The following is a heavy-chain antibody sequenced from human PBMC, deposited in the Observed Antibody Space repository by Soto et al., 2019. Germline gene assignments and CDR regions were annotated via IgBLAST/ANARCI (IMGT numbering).Heavy chain of an antibody. D-gene: IGHD6-13*01. CDR3: ARHEAAAHWWGYYGMDV. V-gene: IGHV5-51*01. J-gene: IGHJ6*02. CDR1: GYSFTSYW. Sequence: PGESLKISCKGSGYSFTSYWIGWVRQMPGKGLEWMGIIYPGDSDTRYSPSFQGQVTISADKSISTAYLQWSSLKASDTAMYYCARHEAAAHWWGYYGMDVWGQGTTVTVSS. CDR2: IYPGDSDT.